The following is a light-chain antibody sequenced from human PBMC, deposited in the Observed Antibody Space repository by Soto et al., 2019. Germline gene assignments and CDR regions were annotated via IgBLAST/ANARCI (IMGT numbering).Light chain of an antibody. CDR1: RSNIGTYT. Sequence: QSVLTQSPSASATPGQRVTISCSGGRSNIGTYTVNWYQQLPGTAPTLLIFRNHQRPSGVPDRVSGSKSGTSASLAISGPLSEDDADDSCAAWDDSLGAVVFGGGTKLTVL. J-gene: IGLJ2*01. CDR3: AAWDDSLGAVV. CDR2: RNH. V-gene: IGLV1-44*01.